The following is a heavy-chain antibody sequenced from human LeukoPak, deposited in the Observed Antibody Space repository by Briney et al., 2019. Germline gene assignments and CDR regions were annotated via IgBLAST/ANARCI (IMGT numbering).Heavy chain of an antibody. Sequence: SETLSLTCTVSGYSISSGYYWGWIRQPPGKGLEWIGSIYHSGSTYYNPSLKSRVTISVDTSKNQFSLKLSSVTAADTAVYYCARFIPNCYYMDVWGKGTTVTVSS. CDR1: GYSISSGYY. V-gene: IGHV4-38-2*02. CDR3: ARFIPNCYYMDV. D-gene: IGHD3-16*02. J-gene: IGHJ6*03. CDR2: IYHSGST.